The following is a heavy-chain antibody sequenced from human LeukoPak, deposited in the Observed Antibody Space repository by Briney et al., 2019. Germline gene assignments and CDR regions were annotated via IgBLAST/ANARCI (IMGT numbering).Heavy chain of an antibody. J-gene: IGHJ4*02. V-gene: IGHV3-23*01. Sequence: GGSLRLSCAASGFTFSSYAMSWVRQAPGKGLEWVSAISGSGGSTYYADSVKGRFTISRDNSKNTLYLQMNGLRAEDTAVYYCAKGRLGELSLGILGYWGQGTLVTVSS. CDR1: GFTFSSYA. CDR3: AKGRLGELSLGILGY. D-gene: IGHD3-16*02. CDR2: ISGSGGST.